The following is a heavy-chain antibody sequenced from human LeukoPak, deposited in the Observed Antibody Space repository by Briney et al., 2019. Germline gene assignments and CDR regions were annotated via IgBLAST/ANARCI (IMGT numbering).Heavy chain of an antibody. CDR1: GGSISNSIYY. V-gene: IGHV4-39*01. CDR3: MRTADVGYYPT. D-gene: IGHD3-22*01. J-gene: IGHJ1*01. Sequence: SDTLSLTCTVSGGSISNSIYYWGWIRQSPGKGLEWIGSVYYSGTSYYNPSLKSRVTISVDTSKNQISLRLTSVTAADTAIYYCMRTADVGYYPTWGQGTLSPSP. CDR2: VYYSGTS.